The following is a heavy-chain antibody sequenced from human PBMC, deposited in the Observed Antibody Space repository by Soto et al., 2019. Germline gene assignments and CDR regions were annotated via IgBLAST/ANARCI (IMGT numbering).Heavy chain of an antibody. Sequence: QVQLVESGGGVVQPGRSLRLSCAASGFTFSSYAMHWVRQAPGKGLGWVAVISYDGSNKYYADSVKGRFTISRDNSKNTLYLQMNSLRAEDTAVYYCARSGDYERYYYYGMDVWGQGTTVTVSS. D-gene: IGHD4-17*01. J-gene: IGHJ6*02. CDR3: ARSGDYERYYYYGMDV. CDR2: ISYDGSNK. V-gene: IGHV3-30-3*01. CDR1: GFTFSSYA.